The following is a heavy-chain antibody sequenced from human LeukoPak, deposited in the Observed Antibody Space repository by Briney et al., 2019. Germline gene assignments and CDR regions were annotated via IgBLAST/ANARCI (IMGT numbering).Heavy chain of an antibody. Sequence: GRSLRLSCAASGFTFSSYGMHWVRQAPGKGLEWVAVIWYDGSNKYYADSVKGRFTISRDNSKNTLYLQMNSLRAEDTVVYYCARDPLNPEYYFDYWGQGTLVTVSS. D-gene: IGHD3-16*02. CDR2: IWYDGSNK. V-gene: IGHV3-33*01. CDR1: GFTFSSYG. J-gene: IGHJ4*02. CDR3: ARDPLNPEYYFDY.